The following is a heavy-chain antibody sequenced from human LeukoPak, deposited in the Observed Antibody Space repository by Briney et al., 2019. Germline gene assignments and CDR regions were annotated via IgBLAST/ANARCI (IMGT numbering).Heavy chain of an antibody. D-gene: IGHD3-22*01. J-gene: IGHJ4*02. V-gene: IGHV3-23*01. CDR3: AKGPSRIVVHRGYFDY. CDR2: ISGSGGST. Sequence: GGSLRLSCAASGFTFSSYAMSWVRQAPGKGLEWVSAISGSGGSTYYADSVKGRFTISRDNSKNTLYLQMNSLRAEDTAVSYCAKGPSRIVVHRGYFDYWGQGTLVTVSS. CDR1: GFTFSSYA.